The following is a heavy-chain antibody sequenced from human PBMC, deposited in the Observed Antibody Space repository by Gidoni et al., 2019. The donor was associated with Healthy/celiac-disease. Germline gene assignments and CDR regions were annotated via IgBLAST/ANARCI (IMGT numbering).Heavy chain of an antibody. J-gene: IGHJ3*02. V-gene: IGHV3-21*01. CDR3: AREYYGENAFDI. D-gene: IGHD4-17*01. CDR2: ISSSSSYI. Sequence: EVQLVESGGGLVKPGGSLRLSCAASGFTFSSYSMNWVRQAPGKGLAWVSSISSSSSYIFYADSVKGRFTISRDNSKNSLYLQMNSLRAEDTALYYCAREYYGENAFDIWGQGTMVTVSS. CDR1: GFTFSSYS.